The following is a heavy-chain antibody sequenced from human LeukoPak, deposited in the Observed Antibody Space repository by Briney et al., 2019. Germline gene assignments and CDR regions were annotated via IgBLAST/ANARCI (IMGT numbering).Heavy chain of an antibody. V-gene: IGHV3-53*01. J-gene: IGHJ4*02. Sequence: GGSLRLSCTVSGFTVSSNSMSWVRQAPGKGLEWVSFIYSDNTHYSDSVTGRFTISSDNSKNTLYLQMNSLRAGDTAVYYCARNLDVWGQGTLVTVSS. CDR3: ARNLDV. CDR1: GFTVSSNS. CDR2: IYSDNT. D-gene: IGHD1-1*01.